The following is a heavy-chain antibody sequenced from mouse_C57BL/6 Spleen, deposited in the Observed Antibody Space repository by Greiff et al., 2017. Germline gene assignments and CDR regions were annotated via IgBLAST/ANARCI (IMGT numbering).Heavy chain of an antibody. CDR3: ASTYYDYVDAMDY. J-gene: IGHJ4*01. CDR2: INPSNGGT. D-gene: IGHD2-4*01. V-gene: IGHV1-53*01. CDR1: GYTFTSYW. Sequence: QVQLQQPGTELVKPGASVKLSCKASGYTFTSYWMHWVKQRPGQGLEWIGNINPSNGGTNYNEKFKSKATLTVDKSSSTAYMQHSSPTSEDSAVYYCASTYYDYVDAMDYWGQGTSVTVSS.